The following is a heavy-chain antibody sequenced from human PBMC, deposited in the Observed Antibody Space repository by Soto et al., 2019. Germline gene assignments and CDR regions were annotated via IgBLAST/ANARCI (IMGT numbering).Heavy chain of an antibody. CDR2: IYYSGST. V-gene: IGHV4-39*01. J-gene: IGHJ4*02. D-gene: IGHD3-10*01. Sequence: SETLSLTCTVSGGSISSSSYYWGWIRQPPGKELEWIGNIYYSGSTHHNPSLESRVTASIDTSKNQFSLKLSSVTAADTAVYYCARQDHYGSRSYYRAYYFDSWGQGTLVTVSS. CDR1: GGSISSSSYY. CDR3: ARQDHYGSRSYYRAYYFDS.